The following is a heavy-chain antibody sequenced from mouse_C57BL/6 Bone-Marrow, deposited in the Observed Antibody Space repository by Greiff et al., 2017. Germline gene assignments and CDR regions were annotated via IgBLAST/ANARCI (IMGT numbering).Heavy chain of an antibody. Sequence: EVKLMESGGGLVQPKGSLKLSCAASGFSFNTYAMNWVRQAPGKGLEWVARIRSKSNNYATYYADSVKDRFTISRDDSESMLYLQMNNLKTDDTAMYYCVREATVGANYYFDCWGHGTTLTVSS. J-gene: IGHJ2*01. V-gene: IGHV10-1*01. D-gene: IGHD1-1*01. CDR1: GFSFNTYA. CDR2: IRSKSNNYAT. CDR3: VREATVGANYYFDC.